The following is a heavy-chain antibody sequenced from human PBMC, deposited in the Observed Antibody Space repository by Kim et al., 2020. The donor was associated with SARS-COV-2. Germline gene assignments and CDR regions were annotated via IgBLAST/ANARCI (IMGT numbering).Heavy chain of an antibody. D-gene: IGHD3-10*01. Sequence: SETLSLTCAVSGGSISSSNWWSWVRQPPGKGLEWIGEIYHSGSTNYNPSLKSRVTISVDKSKNQFSLKLSSVTAADTAVYYCARVGGSGSYYNPLYYYYGMDVWGQGTTVTVSS. CDR2: IYHSGST. J-gene: IGHJ6*02. CDR1: GGSISSSNW. V-gene: IGHV4-4*02. CDR3: ARVGGSGSYYNPLYYYYGMDV.